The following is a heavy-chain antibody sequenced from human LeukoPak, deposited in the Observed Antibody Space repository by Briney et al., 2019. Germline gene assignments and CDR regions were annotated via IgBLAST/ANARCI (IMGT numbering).Heavy chain of an antibody. CDR2: IIPIFGTA. CDR3: ARASSPHRAQLLWFGDNWFDP. J-gene: IGHJ5*02. D-gene: IGHD3-10*01. V-gene: IGHV1-69*06. CDR1: GGTFSSYA. Sequence: TSVKVSCKASGGTFSSYAISWVRQAPGQGLEWMGGIIPIFGTANYAQKFQGRVTITADKSTSTAYMELSSLRSEDTAVYYCARASSPHRAQLLWFGDNWFDPWGQGTLVTVSS.